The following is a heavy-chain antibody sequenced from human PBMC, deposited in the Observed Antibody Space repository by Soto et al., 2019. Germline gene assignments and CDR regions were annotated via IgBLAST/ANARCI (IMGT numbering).Heavy chain of an antibody. J-gene: IGHJ4*02. CDR1: GFTFSDYY. Sequence: SLRLSCAASGFTFSDYYMSWIRQAPGKGLEWVSYISSSGSTIYYADSVKGRFTISRDNAKNSLYLQMNSLRAEDTAVYYCASSARIAVAGTGAFDYWGQGTLVTVS. V-gene: IGHV3-11*01. CDR3: ASSARIAVAGTGAFDY. D-gene: IGHD6-19*01. CDR2: ISSSGSTI.